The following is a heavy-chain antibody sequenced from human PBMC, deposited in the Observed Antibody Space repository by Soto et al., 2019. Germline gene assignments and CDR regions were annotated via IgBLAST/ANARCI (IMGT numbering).Heavy chain of an antibody. V-gene: IGHV4-34*01. D-gene: IGHD2-15*01. Sequence: QVQLQQWGAGLLKPSETLSLTCAVYGGSFSGYYWSWIRQPPGKGLEWIGEINHSGSTNDNPSLKCRVTIPVDTSKNQFSLKLSSVPAADTAVYYCARVQRGYCSGGSCYSYYYYYMDVWGKGTTVTVSS. CDR2: INHSGST. J-gene: IGHJ6*03. CDR3: ARVQRGYCSGGSCYSYYYYYMDV. CDR1: GGSFSGYY.